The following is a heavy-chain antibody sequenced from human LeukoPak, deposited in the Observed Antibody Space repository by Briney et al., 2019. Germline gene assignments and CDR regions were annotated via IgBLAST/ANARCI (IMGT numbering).Heavy chain of an antibody. CDR1: GGSISSYD. V-gene: IGHV4-59*01. Sequence: SETLCLTCTVSGGSISSYDWSWIRQPPGKGLEWIGYIYYSGSSKYNPALKSRVTISVDTSKNPFSLTLSSATAADTAVYYCARETTVTNPPHYYYYGMDVWGQGTTVTASS. D-gene: IGHD4-17*01. CDR3: ARETTVTNPPHYYYYGMDV. J-gene: IGHJ6*02. CDR2: IYYSGSS.